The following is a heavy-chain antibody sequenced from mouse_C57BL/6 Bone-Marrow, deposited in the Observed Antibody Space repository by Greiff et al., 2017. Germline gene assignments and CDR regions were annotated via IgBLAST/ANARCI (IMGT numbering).Heavy chain of an antibody. Sequence: EVQLQQSGAELVKPGASVKFSCTASGFNIKDYYMHWVKQRTEQGLEWIGRIDPEDGATKYAPKFQGMATITANSSPNTAFLLLSRLTAEDTAVYYCARGYYGTLAWLAYWGQGTLVTVSA. V-gene: IGHV14-2*01. CDR1: GFNIKDYY. J-gene: IGHJ3*01. D-gene: IGHD1-1*01. CDR2: IDPEDGAT. CDR3: ARGYYGTLAWLAY.